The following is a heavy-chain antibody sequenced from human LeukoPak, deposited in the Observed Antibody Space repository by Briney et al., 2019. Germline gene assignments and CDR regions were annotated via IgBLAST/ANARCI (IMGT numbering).Heavy chain of an antibody. Sequence: MASETLSLTCAVYGGSFSGYYWSWIRQPPGKGLEGIGEINHSGSTNYNPSLKRRVTISVDTSKNQFYLKLSSVTAADTAVYYCAMRKLRYFDWSPDAFDIWGQGTMVTVSS. V-gene: IGHV4-34*01. J-gene: IGHJ3*02. CDR3: AMRKLRYFDWSPDAFDI. CDR2: INHSGST. CDR1: GGSFSGYY. D-gene: IGHD3-9*01.